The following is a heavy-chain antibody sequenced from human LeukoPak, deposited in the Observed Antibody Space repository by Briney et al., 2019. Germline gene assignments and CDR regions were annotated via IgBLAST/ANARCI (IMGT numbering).Heavy chain of an antibody. Sequence: GESLKISCKGSGYSFTSYWIGWVRQVPGKGLEWMGIIYPGDSDTIYSPSFQGQVTISADKSISTAYLQWSSLRASDTAMYYCARSISGSSRSFDNWGQGTLATVSS. CDR3: ARSISGSSRSFDN. CDR2: IYPGDSDT. J-gene: IGHJ4*02. V-gene: IGHV5-51*01. CDR1: GYSFTSYW. D-gene: IGHD6-13*01.